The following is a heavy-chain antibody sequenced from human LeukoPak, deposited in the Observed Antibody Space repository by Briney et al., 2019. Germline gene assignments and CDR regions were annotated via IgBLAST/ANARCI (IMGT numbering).Heavy chain of an antibody. CDR1: GFTFSSYG. Sequence: GGSLRLSCAASGFTFSSYGMHWVRQAPGKGLEWVAFIRYDGSNKYYADSVKGRFTISRDNSKNTLYLQMNSLRAEDTAVYYCAKAEDTAMFLDYWGQGTLVTVSS. CDR2: IRYDGSNK. V-gene: IGHV3-30*02. J-gene: IGHJ4*02. CDR3: AKAEDTAMFLDY. D-gene: IGHD5-18*01.